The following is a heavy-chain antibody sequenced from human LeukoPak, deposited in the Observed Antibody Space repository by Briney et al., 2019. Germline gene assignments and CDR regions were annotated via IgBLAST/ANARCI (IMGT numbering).Heavy chain of an antibody. CDR3: AREGVWFGELSDYFDY. CDR2: ISAYNGNT. D-gene: IGHD3-10*01. V-gene: IGHV1-18*01. CDR1: GYTFTSYG. Sequence: ASVKVSCKAFGYTFTSYGISWVRQAPGQGLEWMGWISAYNGNTNYAQKLQGRVTMTTDTSTSTAYMELRSLRSDDTAVYYCAREGVWFGELSDYFDYWGQGTLVTVSS. J-gene: IGHJ4*02.